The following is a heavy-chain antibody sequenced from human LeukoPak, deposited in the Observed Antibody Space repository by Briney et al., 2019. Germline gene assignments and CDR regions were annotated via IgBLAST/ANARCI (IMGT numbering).Heavy chain of an antibody. Sequence: GGSLRLSCAASGFTFSSHGMHWVRQAPGKGLEWVAVISYDGSNKYYADSVKGRFTISRDNSKNTLYLQMNSLRAEDTAVYYCARVVSIVGSTRGMDVWGQGTTVTVSS. CDR1: GFTFSSHG. CDR2: ISYDGSNK. D-gene: IGHD1-26*01. J-gene: IGHJ6*02. CDR3: ARVVSIVGSTRGMDV. V-gene: IGHV3-30*03.